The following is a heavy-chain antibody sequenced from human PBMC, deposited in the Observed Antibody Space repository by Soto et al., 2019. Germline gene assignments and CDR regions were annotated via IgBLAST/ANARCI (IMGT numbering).Heavy chain of an antibody. V-gene: IGHV3-9*01. J-gene: IGHJ3*02. CDR3: AKGVSGWHRHDAFDI. CDR1: GFTFDDYA. D-gene: IGHD6-19*01. CDR2: ISWNSGSI. Sequence: GGSLRLSCAASGFTFDDYAMHWVRQAPGKGLEWVSGISWNSGSIGYADSVKGRFTISRDNAKNSLYLQMNSLRAEDTALYYCAKGVSGWHRHDAFDIWGQGTMVTVSS.